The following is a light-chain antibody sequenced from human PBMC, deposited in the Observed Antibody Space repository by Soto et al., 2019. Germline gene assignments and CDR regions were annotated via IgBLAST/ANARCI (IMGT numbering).Light chain of an antibody. V-gene: IGLV2-14*01. J-gene: IGLJ1*01. CDR1: RSDVGGYTY. Sequence: SVLPKPSPLYGAPGEGVTLSRNRTRSDVGGYTYVSWYQQHPGKAPKFIIYDVSNRPSGVSNRFSGSKSGNTASLTISGLQAEDEADYYCSSYTTSNTRQIVFGTGTKVTVL. CDR2: DVS. CDR3: SSYTTSNTRQIV.